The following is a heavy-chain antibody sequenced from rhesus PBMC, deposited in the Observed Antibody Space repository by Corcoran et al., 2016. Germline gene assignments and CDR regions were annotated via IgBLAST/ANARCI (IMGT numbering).Heavy chain of an antibody. CDR3: ARVLAAGPPDY. Sequence: QLQLQESGPGLVTPSATLSLTCAVSGGSIGGYSWRWLRQAPGKGLEWIGNIDGNIAGTNYNPSLKSRATISKDASKNQFSLKPSSVTSADTAVYYCARVLAAGPPDYWCQGVLVTVSS. D-gene: IGHD6-13*01. CDR2: IDGNIAGT. V-gene: IGHV4-81*01. J-gene: IGHJ4*01. CDR1: GGSIGGYS.